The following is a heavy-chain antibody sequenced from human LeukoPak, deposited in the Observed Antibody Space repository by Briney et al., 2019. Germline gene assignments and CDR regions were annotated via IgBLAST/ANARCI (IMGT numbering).Heavy chain of an antibody. J-gene: IGHJ3*02. CDR3: ARACRDGYQLHAFDI. CDR1: GGTFSSYA. D-gene: IGHD5-24*01. V-gene: IGHV1-69*05. Sequence: SVKVSCKASGGTFSSYAISWVRQAPGQGLEWMGRIIPIFGTANYAQKFQGRVTITTDESTSTAYMELSSLRSEDTAVYYCARACRDGYQLHAFDIWGQGTMVTVSS. CDR2: IIPIFGTA.